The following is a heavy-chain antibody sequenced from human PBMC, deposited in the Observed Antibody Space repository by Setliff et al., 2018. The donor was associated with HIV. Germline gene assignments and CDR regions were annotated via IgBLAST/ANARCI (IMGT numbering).Heavy chain of an antibody. CDR2: IYTSGST. D-gene: IGHD3-10*01. CDR1: GGSISSGSYY. CDR3: ARTLLWFGESVYFDY. V-gene: IGHV4-61*02. Sequence: TLSLTCTVSGGSISSGSYYWSWIRQPAGKGLEWIGRIYTSGSTNYNPSLKSRVTISVDTSKNQFSLKLSSVTAADTAVYYCARTLLWFGESVYFDYWGQGTLVTVSS. J-gene: IGHJ4*02.